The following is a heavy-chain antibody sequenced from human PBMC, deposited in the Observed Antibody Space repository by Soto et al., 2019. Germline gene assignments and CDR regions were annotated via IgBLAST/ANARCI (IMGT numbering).Heavy chain of an antibody. V-gene: IGHV3-23*01. D-gene: IGHD3-16*01. Sequence: GGSLRLSCAASGFTLINPGMAWVRQGPGMGLEWVSAISGSSSDKCYTDSLVCRFTISRDNSKNTQYLETQQTTADDSDVYYCAKYLLTDSRSVFECWGQGALVTVSS. CDR3: AKYLLTDSRSVFEC. J-gene: IGHJ4*02. CDR2: ISGSSSDK. CDR1: GFTLINPG.